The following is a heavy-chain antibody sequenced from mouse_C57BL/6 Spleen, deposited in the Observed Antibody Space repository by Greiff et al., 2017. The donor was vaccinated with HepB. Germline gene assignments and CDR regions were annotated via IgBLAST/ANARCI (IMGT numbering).Heavy chain of an antibody. CDR1: GYTFTSYW. Sequence: QVQLQQPGAELVMPGASVKLSCKASGYTFTSYWMHWVKQRPGQGLEWIGEIDPSDSYTNYNQKFKGKSTLTVDKSSSTAYMQLSSLTSEDSAVYYSARPSSTVEPYAMDYWGQGTSVTVSS. CDR3: ARPSSTVEPYAMDY. CDR2: IDPSDSYT. D-gene: IGHD1-1*01. V-gene: IGHV1-69*01. J-gene: IGHJ4*01.